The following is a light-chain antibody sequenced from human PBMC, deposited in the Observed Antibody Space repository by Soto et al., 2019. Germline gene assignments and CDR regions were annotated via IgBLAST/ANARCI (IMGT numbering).Light chain of an antibody. CDR1: SSDVGGNNY. CDR2: EVT. CDR3: SSYTSSSARV. J-gene: IGLJ2*01. V-gene: IGLV2-14*01. Sequence: QSVLNQPASVSGSPGQSITISCIGTSSDVGGNNYVSWYQQHPGKAPKLMIYEVTNRPSGVSDRFSGSKSGNTASLAISGLQAEDEADYYCSSYTSSSARVVGGGTKLAVL.